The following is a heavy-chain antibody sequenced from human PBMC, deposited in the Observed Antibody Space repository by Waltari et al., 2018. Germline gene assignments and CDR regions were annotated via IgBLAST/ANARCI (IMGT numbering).Heavy chain of an antibody. D-gene: IGHD4-17*01. CDR1: GYTFTGYY. Sequence: QVQLVQSGAEVKKPGASVKVSCKASGYTFTGYYMHWVRQAPGQGLEWMGRINPNSGGTNYAQKFQGRVTLTRDTSISTAYMELSRLRSDDTAVYYCAREGMTTVTTRAFDIWGQGTMVTVSS. V-gene: IGHV1-2*06. CDR2: INPNSGGT. CDR3: AREGMTTVTTRAFDI. J-gene: IGHJ3*02.